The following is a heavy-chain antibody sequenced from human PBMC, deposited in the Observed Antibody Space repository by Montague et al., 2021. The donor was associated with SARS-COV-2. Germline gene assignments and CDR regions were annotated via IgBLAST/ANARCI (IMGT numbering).Heavy chain of an antibody. D-gene: IGHD2/OR15-2a*01. CDR2: IYSNGDT. V-gene: IGHV4-4*07. CDR1: GASMRGYH. Sequence: SETLSLTCTVSGASMRGYHWSWIRQPSGKALEWIGRIYSNGDTTXTPSLKSRLTMSVDTSERQFSLKMTSVSAADTAIYYCARGSEYYYHPFDYWGHGNLVTVSS. J-gene: IGHJ4*01. CDR3: ARGSEYYYHPFDY.